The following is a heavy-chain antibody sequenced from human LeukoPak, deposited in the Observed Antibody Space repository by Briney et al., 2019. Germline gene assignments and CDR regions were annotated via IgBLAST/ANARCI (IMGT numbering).Heavy chain of an antibody. V-gene: IGHV1-18*01. D-gene: IGHD2-15*01. J-gene: IGHJ6*02. CDR3: ASGYCSGGSCYGYYYYGMDV. CDR1: GYTFTSYG. Sequence: ASVKVSCKASGYTFTSYGISWVRQGPGQGLEWVGWISAYNGNTNYAQKLQGRVTMTTDTSTSTAYMELRSLRSDDTAVYYCASGYCSGGSCYGYYYYGMDVWGQGTTVTVSS. CDR2: ISAYNGNT.